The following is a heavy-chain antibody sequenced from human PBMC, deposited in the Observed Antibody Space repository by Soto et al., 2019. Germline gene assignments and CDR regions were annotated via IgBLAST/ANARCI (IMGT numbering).Heavy chain of an antibody. Sequence: GGSLRLSCAASGGTFSSYSMNWVRQAPGKGLEWVSSISSSSSYIYYADSVKGRFTISRDNAKNSLYLQMNSLRAEDTAVYYCARDLAEYSGYDFIHGNFDYWGQGTLVTVSS. CDR1: GGTFSSYS. V-gene: IGHV3-21*01. D-gene: IGHD5-12*01. CDR3: ARDLAEYSGYDFIHGNFDY. CDR2: ISSSSSYI. J-gene: IGHJ4*02.